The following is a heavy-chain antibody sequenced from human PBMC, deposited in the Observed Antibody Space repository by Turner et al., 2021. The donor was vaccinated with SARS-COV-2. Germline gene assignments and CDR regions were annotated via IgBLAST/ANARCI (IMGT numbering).Heavy chain of an antibody. CDR3: AKEGTFGEVTGFDY. V-gene: IGHV3-30*18. J-gene: IGHJ4*02. CDR2: ISYDESNK. D-gene: IGHD2-21*02. CDR1: GFTFSSYG. Sequence: QVQLVESGGGVVQPGRSLRLPCAASGFTFSSYGMHWVRQAPGKGLEWVAVISYDESNKYYTDSVKGRFTISRDNSKNTLYLQMNSLRAEDTAVYYCAKEGTFGEVTGFDYWGQGTLVTVSS.